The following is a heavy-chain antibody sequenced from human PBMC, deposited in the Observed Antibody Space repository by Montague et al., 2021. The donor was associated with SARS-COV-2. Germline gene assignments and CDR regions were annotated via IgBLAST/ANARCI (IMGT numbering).Heavy chain of an antibody. CDR3: ATDFVGGERVLDI. D-gene: IGHD3-16*01. CDR2: IYSGRRP. Sequence: SLRLSCAASGFAFDIYAMHWVRQAPGKGLEWLSIIYSGRRPSYSESVKGRCTNFSDDSKKTFYLQLNGLVAEDTAIYYCATDFVGGERVLDIWGQGTVVTVSS. CDR1: GFAFDIYA. J-gene: IGHJ3*02. V-gene: IGHV3-23*03.